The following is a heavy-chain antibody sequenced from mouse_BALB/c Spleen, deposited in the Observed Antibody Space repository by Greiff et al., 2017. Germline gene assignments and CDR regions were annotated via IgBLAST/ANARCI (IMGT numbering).Heavy chain of an antibody. CDR1: GYTFTSYW. Sequence: QVQLQQPGAELVKPGASVKLSCKASGYTFTSYWMHWVKQRPGQGLEWIGEIDPSDSYTNYNQKFKGKATLTVDKSSSTAYMQLSSLTSEDSAVYYCASLYGNPSWFAYWGQGTLVTVSA. V-gene: IGHV1-69*02. CDR3: ASLYGNPSWFAY. CDR2: IDPSDSYT. J-gene: IGHJ3*01. D-gene: IGHD2-10*02.